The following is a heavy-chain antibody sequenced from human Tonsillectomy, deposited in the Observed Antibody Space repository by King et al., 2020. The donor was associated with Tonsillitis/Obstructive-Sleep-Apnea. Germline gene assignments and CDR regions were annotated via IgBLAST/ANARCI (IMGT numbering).Heavy chain of an antibody. Sequence: VQLVESGGVLGKPGGSLRLSCAASGVTFSSYSMNWVRQAPGKGLEWVSSISSMSIYIYYADSGTGRFTISRDNAKNSLSLQMNSLRAEDTAVYYCASPTGMQGNDYWGQGTLVTVSS. CDR1: GVTFSSYS. V-gene: IGHV3-21*01. CDR2: ISSMSIYI. J-gene: IGHJ4*02. CDR3: ASPTGMQGNDY.